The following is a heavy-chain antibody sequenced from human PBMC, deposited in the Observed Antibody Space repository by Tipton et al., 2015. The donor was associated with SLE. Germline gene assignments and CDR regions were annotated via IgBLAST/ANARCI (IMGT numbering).Heavy chain of an antibody. J-gene: IGHJ4*02. CDR3: ARGDVD. D-gene: IGHD5-24*01. CDR1: DYSISSDYS. V-gene: IGHV4-38-2*01. Sequence: TLSLTCAVSDYSISSDYSWGCIRQPPGKGLEWIGTIYHSGSTYYNPSLKSRVTISLDTSKNQFSLTLRSVTAADTAVYFCARGDVDWGQGTLVTVSS. CDR2: IYHSGST.